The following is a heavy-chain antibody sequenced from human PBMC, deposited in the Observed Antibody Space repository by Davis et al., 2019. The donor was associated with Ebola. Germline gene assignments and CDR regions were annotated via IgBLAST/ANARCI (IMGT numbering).Heavy chain of an antibody. Sequence: PGGSLRLSCAASGFTFSSFGFHWVRQAPGKGLEWVAVISYDGSNKYYADSVKGRFTISRDNSKNTLYLQMNSLRAEDTAVYYCARVQSGGYWGQGTLVTVSS. CDR1: GFTFSSFG. V-gene: IGHV3-30*19. J-gene: IGHJ4*02. CDR3: ARVQSGGY. CDR2: ISYDGSNK. D-gene: IGHD3-10*01.